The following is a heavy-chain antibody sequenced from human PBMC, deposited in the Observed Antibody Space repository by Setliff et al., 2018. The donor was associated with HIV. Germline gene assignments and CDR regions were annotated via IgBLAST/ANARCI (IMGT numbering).Heavy chain of an antibody. V-gene: IGHV4-34*01. J-gene: IGHJ6*03. CDR2: INHSGST. CDR3: ARRGGGIAAHSFYYYYMDV. CDR1: GGSFSGYY. D-gene: IGHD6-13*01. Sequence: ETLSLTCAVYGGSFSGYYWSWIRQPPGKGLEWIGEINHSGSTSYNPSLKSRVTISVDTSKNQFSLKLSSVTAADTAVYFCARRGGGIAAHSFYYYYMDVWGKGTTVTVSS.